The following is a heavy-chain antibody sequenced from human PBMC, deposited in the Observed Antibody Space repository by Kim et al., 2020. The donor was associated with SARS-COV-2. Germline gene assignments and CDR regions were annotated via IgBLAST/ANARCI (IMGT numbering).Heavy chain of an antibody. Sequence: SETLSLTCAVYGGSLSGYYWSWIRQPPGKGLEWIGEINHSGSTNYNPSLKSRVTISVDTSKNQFSLKLSSVTAADTAVYYCARGAVAGTGSYYYGMDVWGQGTTVTVSS. J-gene: IGHJ6*02. D-gene: IGHD6-19*01. CDR1: GGSLSGYY. V-gene: IGHV4-34*01. CDR3: ARGAVAGTGSYYYGMDV. CDR2: INHSGST.